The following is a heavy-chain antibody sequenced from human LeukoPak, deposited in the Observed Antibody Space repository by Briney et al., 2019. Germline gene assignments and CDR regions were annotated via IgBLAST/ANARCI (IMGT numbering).Heavy chain of an antibody. CDR3: ARYYDFWSGSPNWFDP. D-gene: IGHD3-3*01. CDR1: GGSISSYY. CDR2: IYYSGST. J-gene: IGHJ5*02. Sequence: SETLSLTCTVSGGSISSYYWSWIRQPPGKXLEWIGYIYYSGSTNYNPSLKSRVTISVDTSKNQFSLKLSSVTAADTAVYYCARYYDFWSGSPNWFDPWGQGTLVTVSS. V-gene: IGHV4-59*01.